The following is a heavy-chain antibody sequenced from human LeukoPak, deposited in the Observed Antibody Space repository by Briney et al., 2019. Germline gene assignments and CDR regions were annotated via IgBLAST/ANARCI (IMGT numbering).Heavy chain of an antibody. Sequence: TSETLSLTCAVYGGSFSGYYWSWIRQPPGKGLEWIGEINHSGSTNYNPSLKSRVTISVDTSKNQFSLKVNSVTASDTAVYYCVRDRELYYWGQGILVTVSS. CDR3: VRDRELYY. CDR1: GGSFSGYY. J-gene: IGHJ4*02. D-gene: IGHD1-26*01. V-gene: IGHV4-34*01. CDR2: INHSGST.